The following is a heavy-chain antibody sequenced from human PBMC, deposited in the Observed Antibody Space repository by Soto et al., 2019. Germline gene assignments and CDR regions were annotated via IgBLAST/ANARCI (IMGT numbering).Heavy chain of an antibody. CDR3: ARTTAVAGTPEFDY. CDR2: IDSRSSPT. CDR1: GFSFSSYS. J-gene: IGHJ4*02. Sequence: GGSLRLSCVASGFSFSSYSMNWVRRAPGKGLEWLSYIDSRSSPTYNADSVKGRFAISRDNSKNTLYLQLNSLRPEDTAVYYCARTTAVAGTPEFDYWGQGTLVTVSS. V-gene: IGHV3-48*01. D-gene: IGHD6-19*01.